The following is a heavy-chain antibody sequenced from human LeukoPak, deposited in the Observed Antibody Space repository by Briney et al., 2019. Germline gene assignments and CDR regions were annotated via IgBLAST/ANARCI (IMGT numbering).Heavy chain of an antibody. CDR1: GGTFSSYA. Sequence: SVTLSCTASGGTFSSYAISWVRQAPGQGLEWVGGIIPIFGTANYAQKLQGRVTITTDESTNTAVMELSSLRSEDTAVYYWARDGQQLGHFDYWGQGTLVAVSP. CDR2: IIPIFGTA. V-gene: IGHV1-69*05. D-gene: IGHD6-13*01. J-gene: IGHJ4*02. CDR3: ARDGQQLGHFDY.